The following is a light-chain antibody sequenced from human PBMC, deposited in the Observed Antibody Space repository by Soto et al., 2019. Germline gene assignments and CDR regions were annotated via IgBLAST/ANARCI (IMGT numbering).Light chain of an antibody. CDR2: DVT. J-gene: IGLJ2*01. V-gene: IGLV2-14*01. Sequence: QSALTQPASVSGSLGQSITISCTGTSSDVGGYNYVSWCQQHPGKAPKLVIYDVTNRPSGVSYRFSGSKSGDTASLTISGLRAEDEADYYCCSYTSSGVLVFGGGTKVTVL. CDR3: CSYTSSGVLV. CDR1: SSDVGGYNY.